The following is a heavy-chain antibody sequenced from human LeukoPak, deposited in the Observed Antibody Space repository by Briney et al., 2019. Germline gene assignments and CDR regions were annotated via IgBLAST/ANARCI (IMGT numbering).Heavy chain of an antibody. CDR2: ISYDGSNK. Sequence: GGSLRLSCAASGFTFSSYAMHWVRQAPGKGLEWVAVISYDGSNKYYADSVKGRFTISRDNSKNTLYLQMNSLRAEDTAVYYCAREALPNNYYDSSGPFDYWGQGTLVTVSS. D-gene: IGHD3-22*01. CDR3: AREALPNNYYDSSGPFDY. V-gene: IGHV3-30*01. J-gene: IGHJ4*02. CDR1: GFTFSSYA.